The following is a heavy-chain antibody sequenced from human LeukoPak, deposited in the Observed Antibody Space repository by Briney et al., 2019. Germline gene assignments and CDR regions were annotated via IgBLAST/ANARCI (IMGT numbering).Heavy chain of an antibody. V-gene: IGHV3-30*02. CDR3: AKDSWSTTVVPCPLDY. CDR2: IRYDGSNK. Sequence: GGSLRLSCAASGLTFSSYGMHWVRQAPGKGLEWVAFIRYDGSNKYYADSVKGRFTISRDNSKNTLYLQMNSLRAEDTAVYYCAKDSWSTTVVPCPLDYWGQGTLVTVSS. D-gene: IGHD4-23*01. CDR1: GLTFSSYG. J-gene: IGHJ4*02.